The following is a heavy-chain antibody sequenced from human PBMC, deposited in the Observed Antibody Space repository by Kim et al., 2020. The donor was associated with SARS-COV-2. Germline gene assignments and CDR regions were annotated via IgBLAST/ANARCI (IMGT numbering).Heavy chain of an antibody. Sequence: GESLKISCKGSGYSFISYWIGWVRQMPGKGLEWMGIIYPGDSDTRYSPSFQGQVTISADKSISTAYLQWSSLKAPETAIFYCSRRQFGSGTQGAFDIWGQ. J-gene: IGHJ3*02. V-gene: IGHV5-51*01. CDR1: GYSFISYW. CDR3: SRRQFGSGTQGAFDI. D-gene: IGHD3-10*01. CDR2: IYPGDSDT.